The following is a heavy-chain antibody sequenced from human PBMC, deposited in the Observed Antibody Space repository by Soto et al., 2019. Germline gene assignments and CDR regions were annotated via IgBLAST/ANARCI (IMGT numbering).Heavy chain of an antibody. CDR3: GRVGDYCVTSSCFAFDI. D-gene: IGHD2-2*01. J-gene: IGHJ3*02. V-gene: IGHV4-61*01. CDR2: IYYSGST. CDR1: GGSVSSGSYY. Sequence: QVQLQESGPGLVKPSETLSLTCTVSGGSVSSGSYYWSWIRQPPGKGLEWIGYIYYSGSTKYNSSLQSRVTISVDTSKNQFSLKLSSVTAADMAVYYCGRVGDYCVTSSCFAFDIWGQGTLVTVSS.